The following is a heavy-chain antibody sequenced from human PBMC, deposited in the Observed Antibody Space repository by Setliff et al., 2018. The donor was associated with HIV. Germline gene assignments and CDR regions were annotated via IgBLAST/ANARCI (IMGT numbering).Heavy chain of an antibody. V-gene: IGHV4-4*07. CDR3: ARDGRLERGRSYAFDI. J-gene: IGHJ3*02. CDR1: GGSISSYY. Sequence: SETLSLTCTVSGGSISSYYWSWIRQPAGKGLEWIGCIYTSGNTNYDPSLKSRVTISVDTSKNQFSLKLASVTAADTAVYFCARDGRLERGRSYAFDIWGQGTMVTVSS. CDR2: IYTSGNT. D-gene: IGHD1-1*01.